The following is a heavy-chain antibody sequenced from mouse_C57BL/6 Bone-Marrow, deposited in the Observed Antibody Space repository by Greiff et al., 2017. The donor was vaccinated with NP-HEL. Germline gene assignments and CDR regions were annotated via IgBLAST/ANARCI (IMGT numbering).Heavy chain of an antibody. V-gene: IGHV1-54*01. CDR3: ARRPYDYDEGMDY. D-gene: IGHD2-4*01. CDR2: INPGSGDT. J-gene: IGHJ4*01. CDR1: GYAFTNYL. Sequence: QVQLQQSGAELVRPGTSVKVSCKASGYAFTNYLIEWVKQRPGQGLEWIGVINPGSGDTNYNEKFKGKATLTADKSSSTAYMQLSSLTSEDSAVYFCARRPYDYDEGMDYWGQGTSVTVSS.